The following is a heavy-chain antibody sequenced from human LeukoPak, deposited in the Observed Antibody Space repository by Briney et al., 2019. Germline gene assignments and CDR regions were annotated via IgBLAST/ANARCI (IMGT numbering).Heavy chain of an antibody. CDR3: ARDLLLWFGESYRNYFDY. V-gene: IGHV3-7*01. CDR2: IKQDGSEK. D-gene: IGHD3-10*01. CDR1: GFSFSNYW. J-gene: IGHJ4*02. Sequence: GGSLRLSCAASGFSFSNYWMNWVRQAPGKGLEWVANIKQDGSEKYYVDSVKGRFIISRDNAKNSLYLQMNSLRADDTTVYYCARDLLLWFGESYRNYFDYWGQGTLVTVSS.